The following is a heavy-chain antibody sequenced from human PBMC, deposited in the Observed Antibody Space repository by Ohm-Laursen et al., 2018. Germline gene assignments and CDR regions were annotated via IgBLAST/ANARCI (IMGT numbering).Heavy chain of an antibody. CDR3: ARGRRGSSGYYYVLGYYYGMDV. D-gene: IGHD3-22*01. V-gene: IGHV4-34*01. CDR2: INHSGST. J-gene: IGHJ6*02. Sequence: TLSLTCAVYGGSFSGYYWSWIRQPPGKGLEWIGEINHSGSTNYNPSLKSRVTISVDTSKNQFSLKLSSVTAADTAVYYCARGRRGSSGYYYVLGYYYGMDVWGQGTTVTVSS. CDR1: GGSFSGYY.